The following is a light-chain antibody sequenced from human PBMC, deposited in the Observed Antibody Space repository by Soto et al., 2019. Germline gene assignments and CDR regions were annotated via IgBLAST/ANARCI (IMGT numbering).Light chain of an antibody. J-gene: IGKJ1*01. CDR3: QHYGSSPST. CDR2: SAS. CDR1: QSISGTY. V-gene: IGKV3-20*01. Sequence: ETVFTRCPRTLRFSSEERATPSCRASQSISGTYLAWYQQRPGQSPRLLIYSASTRAPGIPDRFSGSGSGTDFTLTISRLEPEDFAVYYCQHYGSSPSTFGRGTKVDI.